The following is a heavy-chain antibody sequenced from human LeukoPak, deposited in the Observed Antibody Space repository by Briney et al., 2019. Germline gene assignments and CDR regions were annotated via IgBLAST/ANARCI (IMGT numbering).Heavy chain of an antibody. CDR2: VVGSSRNI. V-gene: IGHV3-48*04. J-gene: IGHJ4*02. D-gene: IGHD1-1*01. Sequence: GGSLRLSCTASGFSFSTYSMNWVRQAPGKGLEWVSYVVGSSRNIYYADSVKGRFTISRDNAKKSLYLQMDSLRAEDTAVYHCATDSPETAAFDYWGQGTLVTVSS. CDR3: ATDSPETAAFDY. CDR1: GFSFSTYS.